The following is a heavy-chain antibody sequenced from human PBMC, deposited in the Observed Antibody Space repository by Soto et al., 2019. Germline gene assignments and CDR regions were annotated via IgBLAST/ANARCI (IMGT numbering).Heavy chain of an antibody. J-gene: IGHJ3*02. Sequence: GGSLRLSCAVSGFTFDDYAMHWVRQAPGKGLEWVSGISWNSDNIGYADSVKGRFTISRDNVKNSLYLQMNSLRAEDTALYYCAKDLYSNYGDAFDIWGQGTMVTVSS. CDR3: AKDLYSNYGDAFDI. D-gene: IGHD4-4*01. CDR2: ISWNSDNI. V-gene: IGHV3-9*01. CDR1: GFTFDDYA.